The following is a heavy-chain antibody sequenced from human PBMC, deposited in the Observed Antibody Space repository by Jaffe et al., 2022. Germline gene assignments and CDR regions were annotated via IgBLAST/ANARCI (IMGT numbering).Heavy chain of an antibody. J-gene: IGHJ4*02. CDR2: ISWSGSTI. V-gene: IGHV3-48*03. CDR1: GFTFSSDE. CDR3: ARDHGWYGRPD. D-gene: IGHD6-19*01. Sequence: EVQLVESGGGLVQPGGSLTLSCSASGFTFSSDEMNWVRQPPGKGLEWLSFISWSGSTIYYADSVKGRFTVSRDNTKNSLYLHMNSLRAEDTAVYYCARDHGWYGRPDWGQGTLVTVSS.